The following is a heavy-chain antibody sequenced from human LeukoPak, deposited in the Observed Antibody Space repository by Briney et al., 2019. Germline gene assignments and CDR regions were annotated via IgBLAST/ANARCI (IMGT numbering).Heavy chain of an antibody. V-gene: IGHV4-4*07. D-gene: IGHD1-26*01. CDR3: ARVSSRSGSWDFDS. CDR1: GGSISGYY. J-gene: IGHJ4*02. Sequence: KPSETLSLTCTVSGGSISGYYWSWIRQPAGKGLEWIGRIYTSGSTNYNPSLKSRVTMSVDTSRNQFSLKLSSVTAADTAVYYCARVSSRSGSWDFDSWGQGTLVTVSS. CDR2: IYTSGST.